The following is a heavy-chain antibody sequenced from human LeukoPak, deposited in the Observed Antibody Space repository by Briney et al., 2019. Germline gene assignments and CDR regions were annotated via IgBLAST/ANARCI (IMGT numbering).Heavy chain of an antibody. J-gene: IGHJ4*02. CDR1: GFTFTSSA. CDR2: IVVGSGNT. D-gene: IGHD6-13*01. V-gene: IGHV1-58*02. Sequence: SVKVSCKASGFTFTSSAMQWVRQARGQRLEWIGWIVVGSGNTNYAQKFQERVTITRDMSTSTAYMELSSLRSEDTAVYYCAAVFEAAAGTAPDYWGQGTLVTVSS. CDR3: AAVFEAAAGTAPDY.